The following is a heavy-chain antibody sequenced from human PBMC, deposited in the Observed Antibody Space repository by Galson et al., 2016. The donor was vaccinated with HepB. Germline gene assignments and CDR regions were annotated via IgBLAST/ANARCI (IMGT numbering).Heavy chain of an antibody. V-gene: IGHV3-53*01. D-gene: IGHD3-10*01. J-gene: IGHJ4*02. Sequence: SLRLSCAASGFSVTSNYMTWVRQAPGKGLQWVSVVYSGGSAYYADSVKGRFTIPRDHSKNTLYLQMNSLRVEDTAVYYCARDSYYGSGILNDWGQGTLVTVSS. CDR2: VYSGGSA. CDR1: GFSVTSNY. CDR3: ARDSYYGSGILND.